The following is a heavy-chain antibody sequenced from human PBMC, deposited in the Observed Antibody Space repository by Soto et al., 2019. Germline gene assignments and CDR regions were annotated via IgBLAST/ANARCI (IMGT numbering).Heavy chain of an antibody. Sequence: QVQLVQSGAEVKKPGSSVKVSCKASGGTFSSYTISWVRQAPGQGLEWMGRIIPILGIANYAQKFQGRVTITADKSTSTYYMELSRLRSADTAVYYCASRGDCSSTCCRHYYYYYMDVWGQGTTVTVSS. CDR3: ASRGDCSSTCCRHYYYYYMDV. CDR2: IIPILGIA. V-gene: IGHV1-69*02. J-gene: IGHJ6*03. D-gene: IGHD2-2*01. CDR1: GGTFSSYT.